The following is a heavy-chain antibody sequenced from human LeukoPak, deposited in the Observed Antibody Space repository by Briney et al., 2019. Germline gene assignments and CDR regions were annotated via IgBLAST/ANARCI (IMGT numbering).Heavy chain of an antibody. V-gene: IGHV3-30*18. CDR3: AKDGGGYYFDY. Sequence: TGGSLRLSCAASGFTFDDYGMHWVRQAPGKGLEWVAVTSYDGSYKYYADSMKGRFTISRDNSKNTLYLQMNSLRAEDTAVYYCAKDGGGYYFDYWGQGTLVTVSS. D-gene: IGHD3-10*01. J-gene: IGHJ4*02. CDR1: GFTFDDYG. CDR2: TSYDGSYK.